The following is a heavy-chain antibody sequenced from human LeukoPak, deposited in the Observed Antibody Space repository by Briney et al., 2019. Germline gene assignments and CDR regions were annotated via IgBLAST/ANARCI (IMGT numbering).Heavy chain of an antibody. CDR3: ARETRFSSSWYEGY. J-gene: IGHJ4*02. CDR1: GGSISSSSYY. CDR2: ISYSGST. D-gene: IGHD6-13*01. Sequence: SETLSLTCTVSGGSISSSSYYWGRIRQPPGKGLEWIGSISYSGSTYYNPSLKSRVTISVDTSKNHFSLKLTSVTAADPAVYYCARETRFSSSWYEGYWGQGTLVTVSS. V-gene: IGHV4-39*02.